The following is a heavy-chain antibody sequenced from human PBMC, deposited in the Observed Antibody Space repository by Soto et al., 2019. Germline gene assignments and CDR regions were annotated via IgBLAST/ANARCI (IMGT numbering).Heavy chain of an antibody. J-gene: IGHJ4*02. CDR1: GYTFTGYY. V-gene: IGHV1-2*02. Sequence: QMQLVQSGAEARKPGASVKVSCKTSGYTFTGYYLNWVRQAPGRGLEWVGWINPKTGDTNNAQKFQGRVTMTTDTSISTGYMELSGLKSDDTAVYYCVTGDHLVRWGQGTRVTVYS. D-gene: IGHD6-6*01. CDR3: VTGDHLVR. CDR2: INPKTGDT.